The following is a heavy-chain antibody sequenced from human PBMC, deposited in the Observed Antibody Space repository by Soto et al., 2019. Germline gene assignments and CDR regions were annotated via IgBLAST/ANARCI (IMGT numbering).Heavy chain of an antibody. Sequence: GESLKISCKGSGYSFTSYWIGWVRQMPGKGLEWMGIIYPGDSDTRYSPSFQGQVTISADKSISTAYLQWSSLKASDTAMYYCARRGGLWFGGTSRRSWFDPWGQGTLVTVSS. J-gene: IGHJ5*02. CDR2: IYPGDSDT. V-gene: IGHV5-51*01. D-gene: IGHD3-10*01. CDR1: GYSFTSYW. CDR3: ARRGGLWFGGTSRRSWFDP.